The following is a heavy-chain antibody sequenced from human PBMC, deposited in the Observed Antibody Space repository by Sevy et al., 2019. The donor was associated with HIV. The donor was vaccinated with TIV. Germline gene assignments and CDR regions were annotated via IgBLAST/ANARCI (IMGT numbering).Heavy chain of an antibody. D-gene: IGHD2-2*01. Sequence: GGSLRLSCAASGFTFSSYAMSWVRQAPGKGLEWVSAISSSGGSTYYADSVKGRFTISRDNSKNTLYLQMNSLRAEDTAVYYCAFSSAGYCSSTSCPHYYYYYYMDVWGKGTTVTVSS. CDR1: GFTFSSYA. CDR3: AFSSAGYCSSTSCPHYYYYYYMDV. CDR2: ISSSGGST. V-gene: IGHV3-23*01. J-gene: IGHJ6*03.